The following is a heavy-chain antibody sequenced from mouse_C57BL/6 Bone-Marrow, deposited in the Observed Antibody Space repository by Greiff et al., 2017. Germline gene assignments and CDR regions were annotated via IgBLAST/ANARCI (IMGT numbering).Heavy chain of an antibody. J-gene: IGHJ3*01. Sequence: QVQLQQPGAELVMPGASVKLSCKASGYTFTSYWMHWVKQRPGQGLEWIGEIDPSDSYTNYNQKFKGKSTLTVDKSSSTAYMQLSSLTSEDSAVYYCARERLTVDPWCAYWGQGTLVTVSA. CDR1: GYTFTSYW. CDR3: ARERLTVDPWCAY. D-gene: IGHD1-1*01. CDR2: IDPSDSYT. V-gene: IGHV1-69*01.